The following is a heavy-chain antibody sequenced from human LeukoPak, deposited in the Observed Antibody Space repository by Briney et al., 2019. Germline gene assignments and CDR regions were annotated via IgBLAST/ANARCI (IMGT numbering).Heavy chain of an antibody. CDR2: ISGSGGST. J-gene: IGHJ4*02. V-gene: IGHV3-23*01. D-gene: IGHD2-21*02. Sequence: GGSLRLSCAASGFTFSSYAMSWVRQAPGKGLEWVSAISGSGGSTYYADSVKGRFTISRDNSKNTLYLQMNSPRAEDTAVYYCNGARLAYCGGDCYSYFDYWGQGTLVTVSS. CDR1: GFTFSSYA. CDR3: NGARLAYCGGDCYSYFDY.